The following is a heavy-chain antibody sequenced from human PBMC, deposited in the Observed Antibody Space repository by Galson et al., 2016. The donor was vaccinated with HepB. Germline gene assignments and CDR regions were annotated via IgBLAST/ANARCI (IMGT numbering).Heavy chain of an antibody. CDR1: GFTFSNYN. D-gene: IGHD4-11*01. CDR3: AKGTTRLGDN. CDR2: ISGTNGFI. V-gene: IGHV3-21*04. J-gene: IGHJ4*02. Sequence: SLRLSCAASGFTFSNYNMNWVRQAPGKGLEWVSSISGTNGFIYQADSVKGRFTISRDNAKNSLYLQMNSLRAEDSALYYCAKGTTRLGDNWGQGILVTVSS.